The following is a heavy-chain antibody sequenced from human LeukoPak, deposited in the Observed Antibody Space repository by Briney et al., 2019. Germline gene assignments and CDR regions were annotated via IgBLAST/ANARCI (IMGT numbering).Heavy chain of an antibody. CDR2: ISGSDGTT. CDR1: GFTFSNYA. Sequence: GGSLRLSCAASGFTFSNYAMSWVRQAPGKGLVWVSSISGSDGTTYYADSVKCRFTISRDNFRNTLYLQMSSLRAEDTAVYYCAKQGGDSGKYDNRPYWGQGTLVTVSS. J-gene: IGHJ4*02. D-gene: IGHD1-26*01. CDR3: AKQGGDSGKYDNRPY. V-gene: IGHV3-23*01.